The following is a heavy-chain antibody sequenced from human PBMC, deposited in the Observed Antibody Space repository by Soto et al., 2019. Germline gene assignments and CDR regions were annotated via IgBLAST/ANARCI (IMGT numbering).Heavy chain of an antibody. J-gene: IGHJ4*02. CDR3: VPLCRYCSTTTPS. V-gene: IGHV3-23*01. CDR1: GFTFSTYA. D-gene: IGHD2-2*01. Sequence: EVQLLESGGGLVQPGGSLRLSCAASGFTFSTYAMSWVRQAPRKGLEWVSAISGNGGDYTYYADSVKGRFTISRDNSKNTLYLQMDSLRAEDTAVYYCVPLCRYCSTTTPSWGQGTLVTVSS. CDR2: ISGNGGDYT.